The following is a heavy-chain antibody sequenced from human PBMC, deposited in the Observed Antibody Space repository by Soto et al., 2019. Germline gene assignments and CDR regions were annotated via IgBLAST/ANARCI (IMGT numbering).Heavy chain of an antibody. CDR3: AKIAEAVAGTVYGY. D-gene: IGHD6-19*01. J-gene: IGHJ4*02. CDR1: RFTFSTYA. Sequence: GGSLRLSCAVSRFTFSTYAMGWVRQAPGKGLEWVSNISGSGGRTYYADSVKGRFTISRDNSKNTLYLQMNSLRAEDTAVYYCAKIAEAVAGTVYGYWGQGTLVTVSS. CDR2: ISGSGGRT. V-gene: IGHV3-23*01.